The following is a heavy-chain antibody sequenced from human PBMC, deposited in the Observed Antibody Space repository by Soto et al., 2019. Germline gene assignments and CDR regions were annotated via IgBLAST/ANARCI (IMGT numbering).Heavy chain of an antibody. CDR2: INHSGST. J-gene: IGHJ6*02. V-gene: IGHV4-34*01. Sequence: PXATLSLTCAVYGGSFSGYYWNWMRQPPGKGLEWIGEINHSGSTNYNPSLKSRVTISVDTSKNQFSLKLSSVTAADTAVYYCGYGVVAATLYYYYGMDVWGQGTTVTVSS. CDR3: GYGVVAATLYYYYGMDV. D-gene: IGHD2-15*01. CDR1: GGSFSGYY.